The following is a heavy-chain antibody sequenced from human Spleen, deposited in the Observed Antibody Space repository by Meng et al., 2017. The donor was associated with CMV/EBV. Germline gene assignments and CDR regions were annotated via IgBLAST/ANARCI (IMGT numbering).Heavy chain of an antibody. V-gene: IGHV3-23*03. Sequence: FTFSSYAMSWVRQAPGKGVEWVSVIYSGGSSTYYADSVKGRFTISRDNSKNTLYLQMNSLRAEDTAVYYCAKEELYYGSGSSYFDYWGQGTLVTVSS. J-gene: IGHJ4*02. D-gene: IGHD3-10*01. CDR1: FTFSSYA. CDR2: IYSGGSST. CDR3: AKEELYYGSGSSYFDY.